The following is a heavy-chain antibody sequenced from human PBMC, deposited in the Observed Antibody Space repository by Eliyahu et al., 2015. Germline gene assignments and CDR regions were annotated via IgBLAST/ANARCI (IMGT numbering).Heavy chain of an antibody. CDR1: FTFSSYS. Sequence: FTFSSYSMNWVRQAPGKGLEWVSSISSSSSYIYYADSVKGRFTISRDNAKNSLYLQMNSLRAEDTAVYYCARVAEDNKDCGGDCYWGYYFDYWGQGTLVTVSS. CDR3: ARVAEDNKDCGGDCYWGYYFDY. V-gene: IGHV3-21*01. J-gene: IGHJ4*02. CDR2: ISSSSSYI. D-gene: IGHD2-21*02.